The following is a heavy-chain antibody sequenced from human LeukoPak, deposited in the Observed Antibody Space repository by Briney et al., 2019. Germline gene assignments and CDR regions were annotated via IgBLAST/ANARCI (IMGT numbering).Heavy chain of an antibody. Sequence: GGPLRLSCAASGFTFSRYGMHWVRQAPGKGLEWVRVISYDGSNKYYADSVKGRFTISRDDSKNTLYLQMNSLRAEDTAVYYCAKEVQVERRKDGFDIWGQGTMVTVSS. V-gene: IGHV3-30*18. D-gene: IGHD1-1*01. CDR2: ISYDGSNK. CDR3: AKEVQVERRKDGFDI. CDR1: GFTFSRYG. J-gene: IGHJ3*02.